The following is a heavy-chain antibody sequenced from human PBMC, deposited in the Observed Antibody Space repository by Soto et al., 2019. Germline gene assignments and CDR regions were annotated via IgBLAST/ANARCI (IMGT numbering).Heavy chain of an antibody. CDR3: ARTPMADYRFDY. D-gene: IGHD3-10*01. CDR1: GGSISSGVSY. Sequence: PSETLSLTCTVSGGSISSGVSYWSWIRQHPGKGLEWSGSHYYSGETYYNPSLKSRVTILVDTSKNQFSLKLSSVTAADTALYYCARTPMADYRFDYWGQGPLVTVS. V-gene: IGHV4-31*03. CDR2: HYYSGET. J-gene: IGHJ4*02.